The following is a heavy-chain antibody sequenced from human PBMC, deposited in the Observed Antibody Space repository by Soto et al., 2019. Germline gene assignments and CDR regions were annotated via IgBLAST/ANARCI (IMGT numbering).Heavy chain of an antibody. J-gene: IGHJ6*02. V-gene: IGHV6-1*01. CDR3: ARTHYDFWSGDYYYYGMDV. D-gene: IGHD3-3*01. Sequence: QSQTLSLTCAISGDSVSSNSAAWNWIRQSPSRGLEWLGRTYYRSKWYNDYAVSVKSRITINPDTSKNQFSLQLNSVTPEDTAVYYCARTHYDFWSGDYYYYGMDVWGQGTTVTVSS. CDR2: TYYRSKWYN. CDR1: GDSVSSNSAA.